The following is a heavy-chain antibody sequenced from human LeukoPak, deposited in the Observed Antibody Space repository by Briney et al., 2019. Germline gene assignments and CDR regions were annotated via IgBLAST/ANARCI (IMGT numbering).Heavy chain of an antibody. CDR3: ASTQRGDYFDY. D-gene: IGHD2-15*01. CDR1: GFTFDDYG. CDR2: IYSGGTT. Sequence: GGSLRLSCAASGFTFDDYGMSWVRQAPGKGLEWVSVIYSGGTTYYADSVKGRFTISRDNSKNTLCLQMNSLRAEDTAVYYCASTQRGDYFDYWGQGTLVTVSS. V-gene: IGHV3-66*01. J-gene: IGHJ4*02.